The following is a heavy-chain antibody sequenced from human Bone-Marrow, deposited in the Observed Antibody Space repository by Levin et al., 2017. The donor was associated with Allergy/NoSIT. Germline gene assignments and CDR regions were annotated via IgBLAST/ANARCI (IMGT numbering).Heavy chain of an antibody. CDR2: FDPQEGET. J-gene: IGHJ4*02. CDR3: AAVKGTTMTTSPHLDY. Sequence: GASVKVSCKVSGYTLTELSMHWVRQAPGKGLEWMGGFDPQEGETNYAQNFQGRVTMTEDSSTDTAYLELSSLRSEDTAVYYCAAVKGTTMTTSPHLDYWGQGTLVTVSS. D-gene: IGHD4-17*01. V-gene: IGHV1-24*01. CDR1: GYTLTELS.